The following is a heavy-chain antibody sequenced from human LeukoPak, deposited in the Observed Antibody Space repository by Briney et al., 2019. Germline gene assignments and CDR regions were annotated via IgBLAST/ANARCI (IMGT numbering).Heavy chain of an antibody. CDR2: SYISGST. CDR1: GGSISSYY. J-gene: IGHJ4*02. D-gene: IGHD2-15*01. V-gene: IGHV4-4*07. Sequence: SETLSLTCTVSGGSISSYYWSWIRQPAGKGLEWIWRSYISGSTNYNPSLKSRVTMSVDTSKNQFSLKLSSVTAADTAVYYCARASGYCSGGSCYFFDSWGQGTLVTVSS. CDR3: ARASGYCSGGSCYFFDS.